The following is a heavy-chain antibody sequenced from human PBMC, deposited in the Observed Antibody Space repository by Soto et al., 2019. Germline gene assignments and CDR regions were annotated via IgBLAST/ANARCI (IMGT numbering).Heavy chain of an antibody. V-gene: IGHV5-51*01. CDR3: ARTAAAGKYYYGVDV. J-gene: IGHJ6*02. CDR1: GYSFTSYW. D-gene: IGHD6-13*01. Sequence: PXXSLKISCKGSGYSFTSYWIVWVRQMPGKGLEWMGIIYPGDSDTRYSPSFQGQVTISADKSISTAYLQWSSLKESDTAIYYCARTAAAGKYYYGVDVWGQGTTVTVSS. CDR2: IYPGDSDT.